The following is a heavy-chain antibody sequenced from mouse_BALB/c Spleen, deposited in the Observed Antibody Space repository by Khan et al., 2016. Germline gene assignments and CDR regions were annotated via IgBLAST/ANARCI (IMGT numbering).Heavy chain of an antibody. CDR2: ISYSGST. D-gene: IGHD1-1*01. Sequence: EVKLLESGPGLVKPSQSLSLTCTVTGYSITSDYAWNWIRQFPGNKLEWMGYISYSGSTRYNPSLKSRISITRDTSKNQFFLQLNSVTTEDTATYYCARRGNYAMDYWGQGTSVTVSS. V-gene: IGHV3-2*02. J-gene: IGHJ4*01. CDR1: GYSITSDYA. CDR3: ARRGNYAMDY.